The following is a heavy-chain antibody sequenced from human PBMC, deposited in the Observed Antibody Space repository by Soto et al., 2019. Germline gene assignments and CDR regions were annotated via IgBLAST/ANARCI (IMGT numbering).Heavy chain of an antibody. Sequence: QVQLVQSGAEVKKPGASVKVSCKASGYTFTSYGISWVRQAPGQGLEWMGWINPYNGNTNYAQKLQGRVTMTTDTSTNIAYMELRSLRSGDTAVYYCARDWFGIDYWGQGTLVTVSS. J-gene: IGHJ4*02. D-gene: IGHD3-16*01. CDR3: ARDWFGIDY. CDR1: GYTFTSYG. V-gene: IGHV1-18*01. CDR2: INPYNGNT.